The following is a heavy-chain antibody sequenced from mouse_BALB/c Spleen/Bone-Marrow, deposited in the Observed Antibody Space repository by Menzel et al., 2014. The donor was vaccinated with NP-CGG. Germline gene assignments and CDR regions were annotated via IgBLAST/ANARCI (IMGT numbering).Heavy chain of an antibody. CDR3: ARNANLLFTY. V-gene: IGHV1-54*01. Sequence: VKLMESGAELVRPGTSVKVSCKASGYAFTTYLIEWVKQRPGQGLEWIGVINPGSGDTHYNEKFKDKATLTADKSSSTAYMQLSSLTSDDSAVYFCARNANLLFTYWGQGTLVTVSA. J-gene: IGHJ3*01. CDR2: INPGSGDT. D-gene: IGHD2-1*01. CDR1: GYAFTTYL.